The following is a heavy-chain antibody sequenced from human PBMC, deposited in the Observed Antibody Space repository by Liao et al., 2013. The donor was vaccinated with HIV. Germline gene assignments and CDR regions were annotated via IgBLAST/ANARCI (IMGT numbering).Heavy chain of an antibody. CDR1: GGSISSSSYY. V-gene: IGHV4-39*02. J-gene: IGHJ2*01. CDR2: IYYSGST. Sequence: QLQLQQWGAGLLKPSETLSLTCTVSGGSISSSSYYWGWIRQPPGKGLEWIGSIYYSGSTNYNPSLKSRVTISVDTSSNHVSLKLTSVTAADTAVYYCARVQWXPAPNWYSDLWGRGTLVIVSS. D-gene: IGHD1-26*01. CDR3: ARVQWXPAPNWYSDL.